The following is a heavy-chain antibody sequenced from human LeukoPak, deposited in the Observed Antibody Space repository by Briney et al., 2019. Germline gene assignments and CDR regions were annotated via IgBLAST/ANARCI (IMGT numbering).Heavy chain of an antibody. Sequence: SETLSLTCTVSGGSISSSSYYWGWIRQPPGKGLEWIGYIYYSGSTNYNPSLKSRVTISVDTSKNQFSLKLSSVTAADTAVYYCARVSVGATDFDYWGQGTLVTVSS. CDR2: IYYSGST. CDR3: ARVSVGATDFDY. J-gene: IGHJ4*02. V-gene: IGHV4-61*05. CDR1: GGSISSSSYY. D-gene: IGHD1-26*01.